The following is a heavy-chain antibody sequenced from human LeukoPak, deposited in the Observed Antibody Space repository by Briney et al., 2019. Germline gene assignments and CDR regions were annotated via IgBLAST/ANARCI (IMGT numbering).Heavy chain of an antibody. V-gene: IGHV4-59*01. D-gene: IGHD3-10*01. Sequence: PSETLSLTCTVSGGSISSYYWSWIRQPPGKGLEWIGYIYYSGSTNYNPSLKSRVTISVDTSKNQFSLKPSSVTAADTAVYYCARDSYGLGVIDYWGQGTLVTVSS. J-gene: IGHJ4*02. CDR3: ARDSYGLGVIDY. CDR2: IYYSGST. CDR1: GGSISSYY.